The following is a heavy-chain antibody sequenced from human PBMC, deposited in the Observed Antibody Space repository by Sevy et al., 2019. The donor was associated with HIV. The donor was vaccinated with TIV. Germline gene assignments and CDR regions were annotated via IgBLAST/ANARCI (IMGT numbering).Heavy chain of an antibody. CDR1: GFTFSDHY. Sequence: GGSLRLSCAASGFTFSDHYMEWVRQAPGKGLEWVGRIRNKADSYTTEYAASVKGRFTISRADSKNSLFQLMNSLKTEDTAVYYCATHAGIAAAGRVFDYWGQGTLVTVSS. J-gene: IGHJ4*02. CDR3: ATHAGIAAAGRVFDY. V-gene: IGHV3-72*01. D-gene: IGHD6-13*01. CDR2: IRNKADSYTT.